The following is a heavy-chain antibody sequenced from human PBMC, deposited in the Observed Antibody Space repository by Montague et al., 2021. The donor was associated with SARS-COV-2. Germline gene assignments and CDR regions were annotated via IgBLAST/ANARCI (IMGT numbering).Heavy chain of an antibody. Sequence: TLSLTCSVSGDSISSGCFYCTWIRHLPGKGLEWLGNIYHSGNTYFNPSLKSRLTMSVDTSKQHFYLNLTSVTAADTAVYYCAGGGFYHCAATSCTTTDGFDIWGQGTMVTVSS. CDR1: GDSISSGCFY. J-gene: IGHJ3*02. D-gene: IGHD2-2*01. CDR2: IYHSGNT. CDR3: AGGGFYHCAATSCTTTDGFDI. V-gene: IGHV4-31*03.